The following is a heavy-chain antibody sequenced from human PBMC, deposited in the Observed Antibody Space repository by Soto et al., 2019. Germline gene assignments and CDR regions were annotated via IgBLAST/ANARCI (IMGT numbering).Heavy chain of an antibody. Sequence: SETLSLTCSVSGGSINSRSYYWGWIRQSPGKGLEWIGSIYYSGSTYYNPSLKSRVAMSVDTSKNQFSLKLRSVSAADTAVYYCARQRTSVVTQAYFDDWGQGSLVTVSS. D-gene: IGHD2-21*02. CDR2: IYYSGST. J-gene: IGHJ4*02. CDR3: ARQRTSVVTQAYFDD. CDR1: GGSINSRSYY. V-gene: IGHV4-39*01.